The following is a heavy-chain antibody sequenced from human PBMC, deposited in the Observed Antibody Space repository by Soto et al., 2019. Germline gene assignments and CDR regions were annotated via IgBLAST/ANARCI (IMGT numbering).Heavy chain of an antibody. D-gene: IGHD3-22*01. J-gene: IGHJ6*02. CDR2: IIPIFGTA. Sequence: QVQLVQSGAEVKKPGSSVKVSCKASGDTFSSYAISWVRQAPGQGLEWMGGIIPIFGTANYAQKLQGRVTITADESTSTASMELSSLRSEDTAVYYCARDGSGYRSRASPMDVWGQGTTVTVSS. CDR1: GDTFSSYA. CDR3: ARDGSGYRSRASPMDV. V-gene: IGHV1-69*01.